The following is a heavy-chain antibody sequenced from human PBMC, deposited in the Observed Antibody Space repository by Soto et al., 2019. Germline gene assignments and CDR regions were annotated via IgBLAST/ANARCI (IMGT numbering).Heavy chain of an antibody. V-gene: IGHV3-30-3*01. J-gene: IGHJ4*02. Sequence: QVQLVESGGGVVQPGRSLRLSCVASGFTFSSYAMHWVRQAPGKGLEWVAVISYDGSNKYYADSVKGRFTISRDNSKNTLYLQMNCLRAENTAVYYCARDPGTAMVTGLDYWGQGTLVTVSS. CDR2: ISYDGSNK. CDR1: GFTFSSYA. CDR3: ARDPGTAMVTGLDY. D-gene: IGHD5-18*01.